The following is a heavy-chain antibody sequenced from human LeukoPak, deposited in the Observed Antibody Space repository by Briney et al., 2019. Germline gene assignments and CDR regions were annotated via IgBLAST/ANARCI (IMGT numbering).Heavy chain of an antibody. Sequence: GASVKVSCKASGYTFTSYDINWVRQATGQGLEWMGWMNPNSGNTGYAQKFQGRVTMTRNTSISTAYMELSSLRSEDTAGYYCARGAPSYGYFDYWGQGTLVTVSS. CDR3: ARGAPSYGYFDY. CDR1: GYTFTSYD. D-gene: IGHD5-18*01. V-gene: IGHV1-8*01. J-gene: IGHJ4*02. CDR2: MNPNSGNT.